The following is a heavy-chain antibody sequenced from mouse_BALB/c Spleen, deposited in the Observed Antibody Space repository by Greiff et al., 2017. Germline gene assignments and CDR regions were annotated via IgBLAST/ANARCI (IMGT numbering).Heavy chain of an antibody. CDR2: IYPGNVNT. CDR3: ARGYYGISPYFDY. V-gene: IGHV1S56*01. Sequence: QVQLQHSGPELVKPGASVRISCKASGYTFTSYYIHWVKQRPGQGLEWIGWIYPGNVNTKYNEKFKGKATLTADKSSSTAYMQLSSLTSEDSAVYFCARGYYGISPYFDYWGQGTSVTVSS. J-gene: IGHJ4*01. CDR1: GYTFTSYY. D-gene: IGHD1-1*01.